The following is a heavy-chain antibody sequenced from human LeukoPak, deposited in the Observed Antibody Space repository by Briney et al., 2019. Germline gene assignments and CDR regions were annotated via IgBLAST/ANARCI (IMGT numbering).Heavy chain of an antibody. J-gene: IGHJ4*02. V-gene: IGHV3-7*01. D-gene: IGHD6-6*01. CDR3: ARERPNDY. CDR2: IRQDGSVK. CDR1: GFTFSTYW. Sequence: PGGSLRLSCAASGFTFSTYWMSWVRQTPGKGLEWVANIRQDGSVKYYVDSVKGRFTISRDNAKNSLYLQMSSLRAEDTAIYHCARERPNDYWGQGTLVTVSS.